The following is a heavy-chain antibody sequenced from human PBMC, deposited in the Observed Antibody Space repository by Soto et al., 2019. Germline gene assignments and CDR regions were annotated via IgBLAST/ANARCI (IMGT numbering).Heavy chain of an antibody. CDR2: IIPIFGTA. J-gene: IGHJ4*02. CDR1: GGTFSSYA. D-gene: IGHD3-22*01. Sequence: QVQLVQSGAEVKKPGSSVKVSCKASGGTFSSYAISWVRQAPGQGLEWMGGIIPIFGTANYAQKFQGRVTSTSDESTSTAYMELSSLRSEDTAAYYGARVPNHYDGRGYLDYWGQGTLVTVSS. V-gene: IGHV1-69*05. CDR3: ARVPNHYDGRGYLDY.